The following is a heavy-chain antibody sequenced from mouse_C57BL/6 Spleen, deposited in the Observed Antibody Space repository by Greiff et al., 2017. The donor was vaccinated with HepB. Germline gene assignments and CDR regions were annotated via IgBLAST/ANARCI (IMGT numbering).Heavy chain of an antibody. CDR3: TTMVTTNFDV. Sequence: VQLKESGAELVRPGASVKLSCTASGFNIKDDYMHWVKQRPEQGLEWIGWIDPENGDTEYASKFQGKATITADTSSNTAYLQLSSLTSEDTAVYYWTTMVTTNFDVWGTGTTVTVSS. CDR2: IDPENGDT. V-gene: IGHV14-4*01. CDR1: GFNIKDDY. D-gene: IGHD2-2*01. J-gene: IGHJ1*03.